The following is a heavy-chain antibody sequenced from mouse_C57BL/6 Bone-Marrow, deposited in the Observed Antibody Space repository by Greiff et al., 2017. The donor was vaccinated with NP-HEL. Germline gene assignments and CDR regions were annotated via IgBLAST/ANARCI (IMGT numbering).Heavy chain of an antibody. J-gene: IGHJ2*01. CDR1: GYTFTDYE. V-gene: IGHV1-15*01. CDR3: TGILGLKY. D-gene: IGHD2-14*01. Sequence: QVQLQQPGAELVRPGASVTLSCKASGYTFTDYEMHWVKQTPVPGLEWIGAIDPETGGTAYNQKFKGKAILTADKSSSTAYMQLRSLTSEYSSVYYSTGILGLKYWGQGTTLTVSA. CDR2: IDPETGGT.